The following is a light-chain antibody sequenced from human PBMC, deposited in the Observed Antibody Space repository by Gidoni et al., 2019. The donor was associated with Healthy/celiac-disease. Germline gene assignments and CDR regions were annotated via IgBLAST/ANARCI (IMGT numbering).Light chain of an antibody. CDR1: SSNIGRNT. J-gene: IGLJ2*01. V-gene: IGLV1-44*01. CDR2: SNN. Sequence: QSVLTQSPSASGTPGQRVTISCSGSSSNIGRNTLNWYQHLPGTAPKLLIYSNNQRPSGVPDRFSGSKSGTSASLAISGLQSEDEDDYYCAVWDDSLNGPVFGGGTKLTVL. CDR3: AVWDDSLNGPV.